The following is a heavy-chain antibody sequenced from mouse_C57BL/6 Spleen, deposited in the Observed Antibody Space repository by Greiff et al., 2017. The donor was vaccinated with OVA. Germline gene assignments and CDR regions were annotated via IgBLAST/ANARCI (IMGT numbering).Heavy chain of an antibody. Sequence: QVQLQQPGAELVKPGASVKLSCKASGYTFTSYWMHWVKQRPGQGLEWIGMIHPNSGSTNYNEKFKSKATLTVDKSSSTAYMQLSSLTSEDSAVYYCATTMVTTAPYAMGYWGQGTSVTVSS. V-gene: IGHV1-64*01. CDR1: GYTFTSYW. CDR3: ATTMVTTAPYAMGY. J-gene: IGHJ4*01. D-gene: IGHD2-2*01. CDR2: IHPNSGST.